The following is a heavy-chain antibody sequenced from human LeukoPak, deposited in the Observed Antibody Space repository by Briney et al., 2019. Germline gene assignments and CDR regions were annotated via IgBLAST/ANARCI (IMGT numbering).Heavy chain of an antibody. CDR1: GFTFSNYD. Sequence: GGSLRLSCAASGFTFSNYDMHWVRQVTGKGLEWVSAIGLAGDTYYAGSVKGRFTISREKAKNSLYLQMKSLRAGDTAVYYCARQTKYSSSLDYGGQGTLVTVSA. CDR2: IGLAGDT. V-gene: IGHV3-13*01. CDR3: ARQTKYSSSLDY. J-gene: IGHJ4*02. D-gene: IGHD6-13*01.